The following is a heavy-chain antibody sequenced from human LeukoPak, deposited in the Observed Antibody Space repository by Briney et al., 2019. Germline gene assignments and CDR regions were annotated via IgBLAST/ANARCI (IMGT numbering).Heavy chain of an antibody. D-gene: IGHD1-26*01. Sequence: GGSLRPSCAASGFTFSDYYMSWIRQAPGKGLEWVSYISSSGSTIYYADSVKGRFTISRDNAKNSLYLQMNSLRAEDTAVYYCARDPKWELPQDAFDIWGQGTMVTVSS. CDR2: ISSSGSTI. J-gene: IGHJ3*02. V-gene: IGHV3-11*04. CDR3: ARDPKWELPQDAFDI. CDR1: GFTFSDYY.